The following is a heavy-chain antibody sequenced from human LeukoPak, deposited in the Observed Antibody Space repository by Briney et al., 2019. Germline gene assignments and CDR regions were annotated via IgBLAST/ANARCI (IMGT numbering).Heavy chain of an antibody. Sequence: PEGSLRLSCAASGFTFSGYSMNWVRQAPGKGLEWVSYISSSDSYIYYADSVKGRFTISRDNAKNSLYLQMNSLRAEDTAVYYCARELTFDYWGQGTLVTVSS. CDR1: GFTFSGYS. CDR3: ARELTFDY. V-gene: IGHV3-21*01. J-gene: IGHJ4*02. D-gene: IGHD2/OR15-2a*01. CDR2: ISSSDSYI.